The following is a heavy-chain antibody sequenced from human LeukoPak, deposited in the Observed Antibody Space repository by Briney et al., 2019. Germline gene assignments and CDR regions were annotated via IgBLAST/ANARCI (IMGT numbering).Heavy chain of an antibody. Sequence: GGSLRLSCEASGFTFSRYWMQWVRQAPGKGLVWVSRILSDGITTTYADSVKGRFTISRDNAKNTLYLQMNSLRAEDTAVYYCARGPHYDFWGQGTLVTVSS. V-gene: IGHV3-74*01. CDR1: GFTFSRYW. J-gene: IGHJ4*02. CDR2: ILSDGITT. CDR3: ARGPHYDF.